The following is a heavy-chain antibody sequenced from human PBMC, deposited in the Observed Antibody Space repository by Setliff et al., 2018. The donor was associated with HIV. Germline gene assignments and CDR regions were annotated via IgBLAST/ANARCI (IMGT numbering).Heavy chain of an antibody. CDR3: ARHFYGYYGSNGLPIQY. V-gene: IGHV4-39*01. CDR1: GGSIKSSDYC. D-gene: IGHD3-22*01. CDR2: VCYSGGT. J-gene: IGHJ4*02. Sequence: SETLSLTCSVSGGSIKSSDYCWGWIRQTPGQGLEWIGTVCYSGGTYYNPSLMGRVTISIDTSKNQFSLNLSSVAAADTAVYYCARHFYGYYGSNGLPIQYWGQGTLVTVSS.